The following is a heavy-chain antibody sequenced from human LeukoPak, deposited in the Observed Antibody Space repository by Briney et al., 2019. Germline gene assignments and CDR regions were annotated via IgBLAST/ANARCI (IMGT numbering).Heavy chain of an antibody. CDR2: IYYTGNT. D-gene: IGHD5-12*01. V-gene: IGHV4-59*01. J-gene: IGHJ4*02. Sequence: PSETLSLTCTVSGGSIGSYYWSWIRQPPGEGLEWIGYIYYTGNTNFNPSLKSRVTISVDTSKNQFSLKLTSVTAADAAVYYCAGGGGAAGYDNEIDYWGQGALVTVSP. CDR1: GGSIGSYY. CDR3: AGGGGAAGYDNEIDY.